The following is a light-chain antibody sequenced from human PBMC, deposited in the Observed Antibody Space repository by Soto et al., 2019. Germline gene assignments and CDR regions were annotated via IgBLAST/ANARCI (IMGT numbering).Light chain of an antibody. CDR1: QSIGTY. CDR3: HQYHNYMYS. J-gene: IGKJ2*03. Sequence: DIQMTQSPSSLSASVGDRVTISCRASQSIGTYLNWYQQKPGRAPKLQIYAASNLQSGVPSRFSGSGSGTEFTLTISSLQSEDFAVYYCHQYHNYMYSFGQGTRVEIK. CDR2: AAS. V-gene: IGKV1-39*01.